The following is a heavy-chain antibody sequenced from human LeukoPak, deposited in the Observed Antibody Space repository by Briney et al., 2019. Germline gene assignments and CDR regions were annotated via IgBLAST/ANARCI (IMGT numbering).Heavy chain of an antibody. CDR3: AKEGILVGTMIVGYSDY. J-gene: IGHJ4*02. V-gene: IGHV3-30*18. CDR2: ISYDGSSK. D-gene: IGHD3-22*01. Sequence: GGSLRLSCAASGFTFSSYGMHWVRQAPGKGLEWVAVISYDGSSKYYADSVKGRFTISRDNSKNTLYLQMNSLRAEDTAVYYCAKEGILVGTMIVGYSDYWGQGTLVTVSS. CDR1: GFTFSSYG.